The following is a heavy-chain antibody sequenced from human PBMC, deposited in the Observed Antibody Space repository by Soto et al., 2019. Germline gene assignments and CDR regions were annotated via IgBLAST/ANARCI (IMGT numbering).Heavy chain of an antibody. Sequence: EVQVVESGGGLVQPGRSLRLSCAASGFTFDDYAMHWVRQVPGKGLEWVSGISWNSVSRGYADSVKGRFTISRDNAKNSLYLQMNSLRAKDTALYYCAKDIAATGHDGFDIWGQGTMVTVSS. CDR2: ISWNSVSR. V-gene: IGHV3-9*01. J-gene: IGHJ3*02. CDR1: GFTFDDYA. D-gene: IGHD6-13*01. CDR3: AKDIAATGHDGFDI.